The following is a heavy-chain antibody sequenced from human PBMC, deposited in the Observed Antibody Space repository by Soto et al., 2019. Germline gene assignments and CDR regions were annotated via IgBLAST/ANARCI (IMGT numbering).Heavy chain of an antibody. Sequence: AASVKVSCKASGGTFSSYAISWVRQAPGQGLEWMGGIIPIFGTANYAQKFQGRVTITADESTSTAYMELSSLRSEDTAVYYCARMRGGWPFDYWGQGTLVTVSS. J-gene: IGHJ4*02. D-gene: IGHD6-19*01. V-gene: IGHV1-69*13. CDR3: ARMRGGWPFDY. CDR2: IIPIFGTA. CDR1: GGTFSSYA.